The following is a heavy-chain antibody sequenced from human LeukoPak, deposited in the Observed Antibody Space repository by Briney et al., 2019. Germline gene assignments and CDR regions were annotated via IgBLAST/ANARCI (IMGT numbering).Heavy chain of an antibody. Sequence: GINWIGASTGYADSVKGRFTISRDNAKNSLYLQMNSLRAEGTALYYCARERNDHDAFDIWGQGTMVTVSS. CDR2: INWIGAST. V-gene: IGHV3-20*03. CDR3: ARERNDHDAFDI. J-gene: IGHJ3*02. D-gene: IGHD1-1*01.